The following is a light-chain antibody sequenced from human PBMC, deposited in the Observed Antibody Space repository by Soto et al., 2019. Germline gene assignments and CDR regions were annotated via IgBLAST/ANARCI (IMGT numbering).Light chain of an antibody. Sequence: QSVLTQPPSASATPGQRVIISCSGSRSNIGTNSVSWYQQVPGMAPKLLIYRHDHRPSGVPDRVSGSKSGTAASLAISAVQSEDEADYYCASWDDGLSGWVFGGGTQLTVL. CDR2: RHD. V-gene: IGLV1-44*01. CDR3: ASWDDGLSGWV. CDR1: RSNIGTNS. J-gene: IGLJ3*02.